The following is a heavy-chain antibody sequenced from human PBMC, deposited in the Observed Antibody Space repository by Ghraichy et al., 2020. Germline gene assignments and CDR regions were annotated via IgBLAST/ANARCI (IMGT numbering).Heavy chain of an antibody. J-gene: IGHJ4*02. CDR3: AREGRSSGWPFDY. V-gene: IGHV6-1*01. CDR1: GDSVSSNSAT. CDR2: TYYRSKWFY. Sequence: SQTLSLTCAISGDSVSSNSATWNWIRQSPSRGLEWLGRTYYRSKWFYDYAVSVKSRIAINPDTSKSQFSLQLNSVTPDDTAVYFCAREGRSSGWPFDYWGQGTLVTVSS. D-gene: IGHD6-19*01.